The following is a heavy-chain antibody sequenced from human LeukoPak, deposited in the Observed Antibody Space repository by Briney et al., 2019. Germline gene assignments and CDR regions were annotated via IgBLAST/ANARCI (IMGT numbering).Heavy chain of an antibody. Sequence: PSETLSLTCNVSGGSISSSSYYWGWIRQPPGKGLEWIGSIYFSGRTYYNMSLKSRGTISIDTSKNQFSLKVNSVTAADTAVYYCARDNPYGSGTDYWGQGTLVTVSS. V-gene: IGHV4-39*07. CDR3: ARDNPYGSGTDY. D-gene: IGHD3-10*01. J-gene: IGHJ4*02. CDR1: GGSISSSSYY. CDR2: IYFSGRT.